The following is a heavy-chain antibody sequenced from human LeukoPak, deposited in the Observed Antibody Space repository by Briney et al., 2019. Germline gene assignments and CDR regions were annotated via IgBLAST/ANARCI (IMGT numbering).Heavy chain of an antibody. CDR3: ARVLNGDYGSHAFDI. Sequence: SVKDSCKASGGTFSSYAISWVRQAPGQGLEWMGGIIPIFGTANYAQKFQGRVTITADESTSTAYMELSSLRSEDTAVYYCARVLNGDYGSHAFDIWGQGTMVTVSS. J-gene: IGHJ3*02. CDR2: IIPIFGTA. D-gene: IGHD4-17*01. CDR1: GGTFSSYA. V-gene: IGHV1-69*13.